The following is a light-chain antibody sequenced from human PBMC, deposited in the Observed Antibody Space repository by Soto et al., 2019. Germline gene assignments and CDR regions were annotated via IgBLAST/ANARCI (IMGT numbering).Light chain of an antibody. J-gene: IGKJ3*01. Sequence: EIVLTQSPATLSLSPGERATLSCGASQSVRSSYLAWYQQKPGLAPRLLIYATSSRATGIPDRFSGGGSGTDFTLTISRLEPEDFAVYYCQQYGRSATFTFGPGTKVDIK. CDR3: QQYGRSATFT. CDR2: ATS. CDR1: QSVRSSY. V-gene: IGKV3D-20*01.